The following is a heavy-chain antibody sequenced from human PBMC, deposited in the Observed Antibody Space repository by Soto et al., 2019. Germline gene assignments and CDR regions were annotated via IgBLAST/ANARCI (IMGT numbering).Heavy chain of an antibody. J-gene: IGHJ4*02. CDR1: GGSFSGYY. D-gene: IGHD4-17*01. Sequence: SETLSLTCAVYGGSFSGYYWSWIRQPPGKGLEWIGEINHSGSTNYNPSLKSRVTISVDTSKNQFSLKLGSVTAADTAVYYCARGVDYGGNPKTLLFDYWGQGTLVTVSS. V-gene: IGHV4-34*01. CDR2: INHSGST. CDR3: ARGVDYGGNPKTLLFDY.